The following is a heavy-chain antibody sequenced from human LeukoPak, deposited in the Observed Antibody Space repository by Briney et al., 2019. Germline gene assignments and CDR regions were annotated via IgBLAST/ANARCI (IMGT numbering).Heavy chain of an antibody. CDR3: ARSDVYYYYMDV. CDR1: GGSISSYY. J-gene: IGHJ6*03. CDR2: IYYSGST. Sequence: SETLSLTCTVSGGSISSYYWSWIRQPPGEGLEWIGYIYYSGSTNYNPSLKSRVTISVDTSKNQFSLKLSSVTAADTAVYYCARSDVYYYYMDVWGKGTTVTVSS. V-gene: IGHV4-59*01. D-gene: IGHD2-21*02.